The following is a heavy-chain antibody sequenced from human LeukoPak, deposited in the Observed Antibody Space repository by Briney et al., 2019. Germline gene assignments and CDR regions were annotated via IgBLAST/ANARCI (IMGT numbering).Heavy chain of an antibody. V-gene: IGHV3-30*02. J-gene: IGHJ4*02. D-gene: IGHD3-16*01. CDR3: ARESVDYVWGSSLYYFDY. Sequence: PGGSLRLSCAASGFTVSSNFLSWVRQAPGKGLEWVAFIRYDGSKKYSADSVKGRFTISRDNSKNTLYLQMNSLRAEDTAVYYCARESVDYVWGSSLYYFDYWGQGALVTVSS. CDR1: GFTVSSNF. CDR2: IRYDGSKK.